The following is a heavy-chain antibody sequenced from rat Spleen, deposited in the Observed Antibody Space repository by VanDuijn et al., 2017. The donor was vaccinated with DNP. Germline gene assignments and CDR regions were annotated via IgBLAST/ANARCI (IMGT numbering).Heavy chain of an antibody. Sequence: EVQLVESGGGLVQPGRSLKLSCAASGFTFSNYGLHWIRQAPTKGLEWVAAISPSGDTTYFRDSVKGRFTISRDNAKSTLYLQMNSLRSEDMATYYCVRWNSGHFDYWGQGVMVTVSS. D-gene: IGHD4-3*01. CDR1: GFTFSNYG. J-gene: IGHJ2*01. V-gene: IGHV5-19*01. CDR2: ISPSGDTT. CDR3: VRWNSGHFDY.